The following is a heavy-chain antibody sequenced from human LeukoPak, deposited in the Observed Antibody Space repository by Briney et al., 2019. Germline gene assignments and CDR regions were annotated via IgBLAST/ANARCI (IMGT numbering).Heavy chain of an antibody. CDR2: ISSSGSTI. CDR3: AREYCSSTSCYSRNSGY. Sequence: PGGSLRLSCAASGFTFSDYYMSWLRQAPGKGLEWVSYISSSGSTIYYADSVKGRFTISRDNAKNSLYLQMNSLRAEDTAVYYCAREYCSSTSCYSRNSGYWGQGTLVTVSS. J-gene: IGHJ4*02. CDR1: GFTFSDYY. V-gene: IGHV3-11*04. D-gene: IGHD2-2*01.